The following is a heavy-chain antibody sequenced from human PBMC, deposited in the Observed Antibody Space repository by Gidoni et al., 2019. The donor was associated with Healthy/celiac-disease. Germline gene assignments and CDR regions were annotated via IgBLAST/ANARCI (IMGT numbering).Heavy chain of an antibody. V-gene: IGHV4-59*01. J-gene: IGHJ4*02. CDR2: IYYSGST. D-gene: IGHD3-3*01. CDR3: ARHNYDFWSGYHLFDY. Sequence: QVQLQESGPGLVKPSETLSLTCPVSGGSISSYYWSWIRQPPGKGLEWIGYIYYSGSTNYNPSLKSRVTISVDTSKNQFSLKLSSVTAADTAVYYCARHNYDFWSGYHLFDYWGQGTLVTVSS. CDR1: GGSISSYY.